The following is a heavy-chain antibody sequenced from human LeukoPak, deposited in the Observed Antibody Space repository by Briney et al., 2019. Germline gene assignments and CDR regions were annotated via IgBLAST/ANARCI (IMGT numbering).Heavy chain of an antibody. Sequence: SETLSLTCTVSGGSISSSSYYWGWIRQPPGKGLEWIGSIYYSGSTYYSPSLKSRVTISVDTSKNQFSLKLSSVTAADTAVYYCARDSSGWDSSWYFDLWGRGTLVTVSS. J-gene: IGHJ2*01. V-gene: IGHV4-39*01. CDR1: GGSISSSSYY. D-gene: IGHD6-19*01. CDR3: ARDSSGWDSSWYFDL. CDR2: IYYSGST.